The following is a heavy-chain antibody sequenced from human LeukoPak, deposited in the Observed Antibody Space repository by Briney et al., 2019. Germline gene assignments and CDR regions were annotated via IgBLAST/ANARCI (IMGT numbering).Heavy chain of an antibody. CDR3: TTYTASDAFDI. J-gene: IGHJ3*02. CDR2: IKSKTDGGTT. Sequence: GGSLRLSRAASGFTVSNAWMSWVRQAPGKGLEWVGRIKSKTDGGTTDYAAPVKGRFTISRDDSKNTRYLQLNSLKTEDTALYYCTTYTASDAFDIWGQGTMVTVPS. D-gene: IGHD5-18*01. CDR1: GFTVSNAW. V-gene: IGHV3-15*01.